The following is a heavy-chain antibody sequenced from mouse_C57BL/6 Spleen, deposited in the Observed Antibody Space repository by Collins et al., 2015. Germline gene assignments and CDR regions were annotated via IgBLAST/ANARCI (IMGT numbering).Heavy chain of an antibody. J-gene: IGHJ3*01. CDR2: INPYNGAT. V-gene: IGHV1-26*01. D-gene: IGHD2-2*01. CDR1: GYSFTGYY. Sequence: EVQLQQSGPELVKPGASVKISCKASGYSFTGYYMHWVKQSHVKSLEWIGRINPYNGATSYNQNFKDKASLTVDKSSSTAYMELHSLTSEDSAVYYCVYGYDGTWFAYWGQGTLVTVSA. CDR3: VYGYDGTWFAY.